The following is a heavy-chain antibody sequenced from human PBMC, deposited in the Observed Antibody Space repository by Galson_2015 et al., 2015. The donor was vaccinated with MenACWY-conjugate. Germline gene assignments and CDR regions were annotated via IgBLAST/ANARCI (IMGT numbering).Heavy chain of an antibody. CDR2: IYWDDDK. D-gene: IGHD6-13*01. V-gene: IGHV2-5*02. CDR1: GFSLSTSGVG. Sequence: PALVKPTQTLTLTCTFSGFSLSTSGVGVGWIRQPPGKALEWLALIYWDDDKRYSPSLKSRLTITKDTSKNQAVLTMTNMDPVDTTTYYCAHRLGVVSSSSGGWFDPWGQGTLVTVSS. CDR3: AHRLGVVSSSSGGWFDP. J-gene: IGHJ5*02.